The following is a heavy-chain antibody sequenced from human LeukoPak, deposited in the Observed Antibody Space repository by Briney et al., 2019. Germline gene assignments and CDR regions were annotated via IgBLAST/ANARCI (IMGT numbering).Heavy chain of an antibody. CDR2: ITSSGRYI. V-gene: IGHV3-21*04. CDR3: ARGPLYSSSVYYFDY. Sequence: GGSLRLSCAASGFTFSSYSMNWVRQAPGKGLEWVSSITSSGRYIYYADSVKGRFTISRDNSKNTLYLQMNSLRAEDTAVYYCARGPLYSSSVYYFDYWGQGTLVTVSS. J-gene: IGHJ4*02. D-gene: IGHD6-13*01. CDR1: GFTFSSYS.